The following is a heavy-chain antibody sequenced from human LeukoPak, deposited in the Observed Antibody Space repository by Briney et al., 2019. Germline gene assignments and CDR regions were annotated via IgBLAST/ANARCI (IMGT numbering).Heavy chain of an antibody. J-gene: IGHJ4*02. CDR1: GFTFSSYA. V-gene: IGHV3-30-3*01. CDR2: ISYDGSNK. CDR3: ARGGDIVVVPAAPFDY. Sequence: PGRSLRLSCAASGFTFSSYAMHWVRQAPGKGLEWVAVISYDGSNKYYADFVKGRFTISRDNSKNTLYLQMNSLRAEDTAVYYCARGGDIVVVPAAPFDYWGQGTLVTVSS. D-gene: IGHD2-2*01.